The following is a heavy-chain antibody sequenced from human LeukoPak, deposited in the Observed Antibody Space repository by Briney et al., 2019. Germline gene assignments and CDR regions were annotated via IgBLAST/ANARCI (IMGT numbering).Heavy chain of an antibody. J-gene: IGHJ4*02. V-gene: IGHV4-34*01. CDR1: GGSFSGYY. CDR2: INHSGST. Sequence: SETLSLTCAVYGGSFSGYYWSWIRQPPGKGLEWIGEINHSGSTNYNPSLKSRVTISVDTSKNQFSLKLSSVTAADTAVYYCARGPPYGTGSYAYWGQGTLVTVSS. D-gene: IGHD3-10*01. CDR3: ARGPPYGTGSYAY.